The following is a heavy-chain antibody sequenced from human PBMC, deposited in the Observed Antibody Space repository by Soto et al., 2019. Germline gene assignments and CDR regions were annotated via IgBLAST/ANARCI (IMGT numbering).Heavy chain of an antibody. CDR2: IYYSEST. CDR1: GGSISSSSYY. Sequence: PSETLSLTCTVSGGSISSSSYYWSWIRQPPGKGLEWIGYIYYSESTNYNPSLKSRVTISVDTSKNQFSLKLSSVTAADTAVYYCARDRGLGSGWYGWFDPWGQGTLVTVSS. CDR3: ARDRGLGSGWYGWFDP. D-gene: IGHD6-19*01. V-gene: IGHV4-61*01. J-gene: IGHJ5*02.